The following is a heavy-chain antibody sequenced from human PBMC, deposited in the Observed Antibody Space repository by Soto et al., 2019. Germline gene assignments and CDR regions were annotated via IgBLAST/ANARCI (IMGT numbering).Heavy chain of an antibody. CDR1: GATLSSYP. J-gene: IGHJ5*02. Sequence: GPPVKVSCKAFGATLSSYPISWGQKAPEKGLEWMGGIIPIFGTANYAQKFQGRVTITADESTSTAYMELSSLRSEDTAVYYCARDITMVRGVIPWFDPWGQGTLVTVSS. V-gene: IGHV1-69*13. CDR3: ARDITMVRGVIPWFDP. CDR2: IIPIFGTA. D-gene: IGHD3-10*01.